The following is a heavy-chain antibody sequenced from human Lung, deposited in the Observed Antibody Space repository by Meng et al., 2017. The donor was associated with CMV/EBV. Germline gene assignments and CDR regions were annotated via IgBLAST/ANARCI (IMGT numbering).Heavy chain of an antibody. J-gene: IGHJ4*02. CDR3: AKASLSYYSDSSAYYFFDF. V-gene: IGHV3-23*03. CDR2: IYSGGGST. Sequence: GEXXTISCEASGFTFSSYAMSWVRQAPGKGLEWVSVIYSGGGSTYYADSVKGRFAISRDNSKNTLNLQMNSLRAEDTAIYYCAKASLSYYSDSSAYYFFDFWXQGTLVTVSS. D-gene: IGHD3-22*01. CDR1: GFTFSSYA.